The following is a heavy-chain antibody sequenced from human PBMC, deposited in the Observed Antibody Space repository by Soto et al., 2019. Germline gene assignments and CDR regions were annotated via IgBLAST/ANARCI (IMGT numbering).Heavy chain of an antibody. V-gene: IGHV3-23*01. Sequence: GGSLRLSCAASGFTFSSYAMSWVRQAPGKGLEWVSAISGSGGSTYYADSVKGRFTISRDNSKNTLYLQMNSLRAEDTAVYYCAAQNKNMVRGVISYDAFDIWGQGTMVTVSS. D-gene: IGHD3-10*01. CDR3: AAQNKNMVRGVISYDAFDI. CDR2: ISGSGGST. CDR1: GFTFSSYA. J-gene: IGHJ3*02.